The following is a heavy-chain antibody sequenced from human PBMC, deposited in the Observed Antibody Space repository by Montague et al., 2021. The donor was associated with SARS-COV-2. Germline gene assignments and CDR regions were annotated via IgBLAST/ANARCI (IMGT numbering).Heavy chain of an antibody. Sequence: CAISGDSVSSNIATWYWIRQSPSRGLEWPGRTYYRSKWYNDYAESVKSRITIDPDTSKHQFSLHLNSVTPEDTAVYYCARIPVGSKYYFDFWGQGTLVTVSS. CDR2: TYYRSKWYN. CDR3: ARIPVGSKYYFDF. CDR1: GDSVSSNIAT. J-gene: IGHJ4*02. V-gene: IGHV6-1*01. D-gene: IGHD2-2*01.